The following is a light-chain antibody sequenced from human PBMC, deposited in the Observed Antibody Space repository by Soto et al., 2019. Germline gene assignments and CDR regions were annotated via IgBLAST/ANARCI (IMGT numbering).Light chain of an antibody. CDR2: DAS. CDR1: QSISSW. V-gene: IGKV1-5*01. Sequence: DIQMTQSPSTLSASVGDRVTITCRASQSISSWLAWYQQKPGKAPKLLIYDASTLKSGVPSRFSGSESGTEFILTISSLQPDDFATYYCQQYDSYSWTFGQGTKVEIK. J-gene: IGKJ1*01. CDR3: QQYDSYSWT.